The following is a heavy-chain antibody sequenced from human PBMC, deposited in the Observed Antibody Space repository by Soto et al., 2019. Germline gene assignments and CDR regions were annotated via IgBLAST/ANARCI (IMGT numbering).Heavy chain of an antibody. CDR2: IYNTGST. D-gene: IGHD4-17*01. CDR3: ARSPTLYGDYDSWYFDL. J-gene: IGHJ2*01. CDR1: GGAVSGFY. Sequence: QVQLQESGPGLVKSSETLSLTCTVSGGAVSGFYWSWLRQPPGKELQWIGYIYNTGSTNYNPSLESRVIISVDTSKTQFSLKVTSLTAADTAVYYCARSPTLYGDYDSWYFDLWGRGTLVTVSS. V-gene: IGHV4-59*02.